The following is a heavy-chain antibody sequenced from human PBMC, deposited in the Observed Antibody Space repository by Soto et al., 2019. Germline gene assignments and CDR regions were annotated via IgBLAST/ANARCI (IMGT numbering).Heavy chain of an antibody. CDR1: GFTFNNYA. J-gene: IGHJ4*02. V-gene: IGHV3-23*01. CDR3: AKDRLGGNFDY. Sequence: EVQVLDSGGGLVQPGGSLRLSCAASGFTFNNYAMNWVRQAPGKGLEWVATISGTGGSTYYADSVKGRSTISRDTSKNTLYLQMNSLRVEDTAVYYCAKDRLGGNFDYWGQGTQVTVSS. CDR2: ISGTGGST.